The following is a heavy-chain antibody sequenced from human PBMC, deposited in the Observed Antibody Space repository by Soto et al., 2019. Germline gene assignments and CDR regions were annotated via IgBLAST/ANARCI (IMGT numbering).Heavy chain of an antibody. CDR3: ARQRAPGIAVAGPHDY. Sequence: GESLKISCKGSGYSFTSYWISWVRQMPGKGLEWMGRIDPSDSYTNYSPSFQGHVTISADKSISTAYLQWSSLKASDTAMYYCARQRAPGIAVAGPHDYWGQGTLVTVSS. D-gene: IGHD6-19*01. CDR1: GYSFTSYW. CDR2: IDPSDSYT. J-gene: IGHJ4*02. V-gene: IGHV5-10-1*01.